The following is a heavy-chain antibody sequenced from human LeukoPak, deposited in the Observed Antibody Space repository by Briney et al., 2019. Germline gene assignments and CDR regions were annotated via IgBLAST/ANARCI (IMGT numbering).Heavy chain of an antibody. CDR1: GGSISSGGYY. CDR3: ARVGEDYGDYGYFQH. J-gene: IGHJ1*01. CDR2: IYHSGST. V-gene: IGHV4-30-2*01. Sequence: SQTLSLTCTVSGGSISSGGYYWSWIRQPPGKGLEWIGYIYHSGSTYYNPSLKSRVTISVDRSKNQFSLKLSSVTAADTAVYYCARVGEDYGDYGYFQHWGQGTLVTVSS. D-gene: IGHD4-17*01.